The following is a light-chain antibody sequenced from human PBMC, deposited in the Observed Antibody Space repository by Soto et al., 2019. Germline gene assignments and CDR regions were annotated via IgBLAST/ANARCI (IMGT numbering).Light chain of an antibody. CDR2: DAS. V-gene: IGKV1-5*01. CDR3: QQSSYT. CDR1: QSISSW. J-gene: IGKJ2*01. Sequence: DIQMTQSPSTLSASVGDRVTITCRASQSISSWLAWYQQKPGKAPKLLIYDASSLESGVPSRFSGSGSGTEFTPTISSLQPDDFATYYCQQSSYTFGQGTKLEIK.